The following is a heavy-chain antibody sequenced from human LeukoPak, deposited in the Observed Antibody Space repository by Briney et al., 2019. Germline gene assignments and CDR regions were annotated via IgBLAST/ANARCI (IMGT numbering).Heavy chain of an antibody. CDR2: IYYSGST. V-gene: IGHV4-61*08. D-gene: IGHD6-13*01. CDR1: GGSISSGGYY. CDR3: ARRMLDSSSWYVWFDP. Sequence: SETLSLTCTVSGGSISSGGYYWSWIRQPPGKGLEWIGYIYYSGSTNYNPSLKSRVTISVDTSKNQFSLKLSSVTAADTAVYYCARRMLDSSSWYVWFDPWGQGTLVTVSS. J-gene: IGHJ5*02.